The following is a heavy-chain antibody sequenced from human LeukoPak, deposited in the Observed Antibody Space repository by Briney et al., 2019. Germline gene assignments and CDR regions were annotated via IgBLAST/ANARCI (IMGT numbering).Heavy chain of an antibody. J-gene: IGHJ4*02. Sequence: SETLSLTCAVYGGSFSGYYWSWIRQPPGKGLEWIGEINHSGSTNYNPSLKSRVTISVDTSKNQFSLKLSSVTAADTAVYYCARGRVPSIRFLEWSYFDYWGQGTLVTVSS. V-gene: IGHV4-34*01. CDR3: ARGRVPSIRFLEWSYFDY. CDR1: GGSFSGYY. CDR2: INHSGST. D-gene: IGHD3-3*01.